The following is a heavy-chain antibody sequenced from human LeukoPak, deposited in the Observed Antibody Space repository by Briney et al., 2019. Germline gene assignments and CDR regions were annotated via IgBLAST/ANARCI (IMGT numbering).Heavy chain of an antibody. Sequence: GRSLRLSCAASGFTFSSYAMHWVRQAPGKGLEWVAVISYDGSNKYYADSVKGRFTISRDNSKNTLYLQMNSLRAEDTAVYYCAREESYYYDSSGPYYFDYWGQGTLVTVSS. D-gene: IGHD3-22*01. J-gene: IGHJ4*02. V-gene: IGHV3-30-3*01. CDR2: ISYDGSNK. CDR3: AREESYYYDSSGPYYFDY. CDR1: GFTFSSYA.